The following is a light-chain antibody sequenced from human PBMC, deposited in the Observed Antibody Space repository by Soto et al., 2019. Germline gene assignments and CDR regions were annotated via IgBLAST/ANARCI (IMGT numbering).Light chain of an antibody. CDR1: QSVSSSY. J-gene: IGKJ1*01. CDR3: QQYGSSPWT. V-gene: IGKV3-20*01. Sequence: EIVLTQSPGTLSLSPGDRATLSCRASQSVSSSYLAWYQQKPGQAPRVLIYDASTRATGIPDRFSGSGSGTDFTLTISRLEPEDFAVYYCQQYGSSPWTFGQGTKVDIK. CDR2: DAS.